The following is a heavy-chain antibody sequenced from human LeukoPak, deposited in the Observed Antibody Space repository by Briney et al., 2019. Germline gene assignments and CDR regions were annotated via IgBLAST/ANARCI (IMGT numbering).Heavy chain of an antibody. CDR3: TTRTTTTIY. CDR2: IASNTDGGTT. D-gene: IGHD1-7*01. J-gene: IGHJ4*02. V-gene: IGHV3-15*07. Sequence: GGSLRLSCAASHFAFTNRWMNWVRQAPGKGLEWVGRIASNTDGGTTDYAAPVKGRFTISRDDSKNALYLQMNSLKTEDTALYYCTTRTTTTIYWGQGTLVTVSS. CDR1: HFAFTNRW.